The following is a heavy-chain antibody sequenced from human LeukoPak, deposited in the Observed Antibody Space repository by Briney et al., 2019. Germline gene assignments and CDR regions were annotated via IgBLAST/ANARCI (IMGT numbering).Heavy chain of an antibody. Sequence: GGSLRLSCAASGFTFSTYAMSWVRQAPGKGLEWVSAISGNGGGTYYADFVKGRFTISRDNSKNTLYLQMNSLRAEDTAVYYCAKIAETSGIYGQGYDYWGQGTLVTVSS. CDR2: ISGNGGGT. J-gene: IGHJ4*02. V-gene: IGHV3-23*01. D-gene: IGHD1-26*01. CDR3: AKIAETSGIYGQGYDY. CDR1: GFTFSTYA.